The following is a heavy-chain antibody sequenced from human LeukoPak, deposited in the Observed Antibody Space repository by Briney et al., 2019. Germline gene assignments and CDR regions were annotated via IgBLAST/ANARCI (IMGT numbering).Heavy chain of an antibody. CDR3: ARGFSSSWSYFEN. CDR2: IIPIFGAP. CDR1: GGTFSSKA. J-gene: IGHJ4*02. V-gene: IGHV1-69*05. Sequence: GASVKVSCKGSGGTFSSKAISWVRQAPGQGLEWIGGIIPIFGAPFYAQKFQGRVTITTDESTNTANMELDSLKSEDTAVYYCARGFSSSWSYFENWGQGTLVTVSS. D-gene: IGHD6-13*01.